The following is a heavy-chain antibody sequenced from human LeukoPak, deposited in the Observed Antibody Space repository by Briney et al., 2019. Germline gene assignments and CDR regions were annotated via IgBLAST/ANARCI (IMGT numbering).Heavy chain of an antibody. CDR2: ISSSSSTI. V-gene: IGHV3-48*01. CDR3: ATGLYGSGKYYFDY. D-gene: IGHD3-10*01. CDR1: GFTFSHYS. Sequence: PGGSLRLSCAASGFTFSHYSINWVRQAPGKGVEWVSYISSSSSTIYYEDSVKCRFTISSDNAHNSLYLQMHSLRAEDTAVYYCATGLYGSGKYYFDYWGQGTLVTVSS. J-gene: IGHJ4*02.